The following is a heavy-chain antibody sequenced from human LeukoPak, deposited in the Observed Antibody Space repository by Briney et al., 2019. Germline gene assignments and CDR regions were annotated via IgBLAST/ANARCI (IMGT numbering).Heavy chain of an antibody. Sequence: TSETLSLTCTVSGGSISSYYWSWVRQPPGKGLGWIGYIYYSGSTNYIPSLKSRVTISVDTSKNQFSLKLSSVTAADTAVYYCARAGLYEYYFDYWRQGTLVTVSS. CDR1: GGSISSYY. CDR3: ARAGLYEYYFDY. J-gene: IGHJ4*02. V-gene: IGHV4-59*01. D-gene: IGHD5/OR15-5a*01. CDR2: IYYSGST.